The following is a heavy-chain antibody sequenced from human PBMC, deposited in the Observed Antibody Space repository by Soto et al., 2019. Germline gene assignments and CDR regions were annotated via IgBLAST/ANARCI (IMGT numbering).Heavy chain of an antibody. Sequence: TLSLTCTFSGCSINSGDYYWSWVRQPPGKGLEWIGNIFHSGSTSYNPSLESRVSISMDTSKNLSPDDTAVYYCGRGRSGQIVVFYWGQGTPVTVSS. CDR1: GCSINSGDYY. CDR2: IFHSGST. CDR3: VVFY. D-gene: IGHD3-10*01. V-gene: IGHV4-30-4*01. J-gene: IGHJ4*02.